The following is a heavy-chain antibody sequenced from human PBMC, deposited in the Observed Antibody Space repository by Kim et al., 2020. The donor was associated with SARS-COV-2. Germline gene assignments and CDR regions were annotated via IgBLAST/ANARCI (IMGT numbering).Heavy chain of an antibody. V-gene: IGHV3-15*01. D-gene: IGHD3-10*01. Sequence: GGSLRLSCAASGFTFSNAWMSWVRQAPGKGLEWVGRIKSKTDGGTTEYAAPVKGRFTISRDDSKNTLYLQMNSLKTEDTAVYYCTTASLLWFGELCYWGQGTLVTVSS. CDR3: TTASLLWFGELCY. J-gene: IGHJ4*02. CDR1: GFTFSNAW. CDR2: IKSKTDGGTT.